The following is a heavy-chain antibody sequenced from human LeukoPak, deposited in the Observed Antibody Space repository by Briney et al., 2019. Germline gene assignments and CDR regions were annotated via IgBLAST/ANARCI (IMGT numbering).Heavy chain of an antibody. D-gene: IGHD4-17*01. CDR1: GGTFSSYA. Sequence: GASVKVSCKASGGTFSSYAISWVRQAPGQGLEWMGGIIPIFGTANYAQKFQGRVTITADESTSTAYMELSSLRSEDTAVYYCARGFYGDYVDYYYYTDVWGKGTTVTISS. J-gene: IGHJ6*03. CDR2: IIPIFGTA. CDR3: ARGFYGDYVDYYYYTDV. V-gene: IGHV1-69*13.